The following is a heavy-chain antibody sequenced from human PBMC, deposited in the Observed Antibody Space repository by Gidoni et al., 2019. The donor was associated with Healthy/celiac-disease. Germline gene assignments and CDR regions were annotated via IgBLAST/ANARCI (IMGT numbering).Heavy chain of an antibody. CDR2: ISGSGGST. V-gene: IGHV3-23*01. J-gene: IGHJ4*02. Sequence: EVQLLESGGGLVQPGGSLRLSCAASGFTFSSYAMSWVRQAPGKGLEWVSAISGSGGSTYYADSVKGRFTISRDNSKNTLYLQMNSLRAEDTAVYYCAIDMITFGGVIVEFDYWGQGTLVTVSS. D-gene: IGHD3-16*02. CDR3: AIDMITFGGVIVEFDY. CDR1: GFTFSSYA.